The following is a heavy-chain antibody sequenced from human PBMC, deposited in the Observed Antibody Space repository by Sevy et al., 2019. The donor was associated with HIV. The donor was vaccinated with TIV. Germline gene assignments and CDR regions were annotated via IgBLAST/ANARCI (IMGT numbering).Heavy chain of an antibody. CDR2: ISSSSYI. Sequence: GESLKISCAASGFTFSSYSMNWVRQAPGKGLEWVSSISSSSYIYYADSVKGRFTISRDNAKNSLYLQMNSLRAEDTAVYYCARDTYGSGSYCHWGQGTLVTVSS. CDR1: GFTFSSYS. D-gene: IGHD3-10*01. J-gene: IGHJ4*02. V-gene: IGHV3-21*01. CDR3: ARDTYGSGSYCH.